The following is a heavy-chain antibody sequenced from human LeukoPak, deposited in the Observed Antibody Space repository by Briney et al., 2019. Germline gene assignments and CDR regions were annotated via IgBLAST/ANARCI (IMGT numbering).Heavy chain of an antibody. CDR2: ISSSGTSI. D-gene: IGHD3-10*01. Sequence: AGGSLRLSCAVSGFTFSSFGMDWVRQAPGRGLEWVSYISSSGTSIYYADSVKGRFTISRDNAKNPLYLQMNSLGAEDMAVSYCARDRYGSGINWQGFDPWGQGTLVTVSS. CDR3: ARDRYGSGINWQGFDP. CDR1: GFTFSSFG. V-gene: IGHV3-48*01. J-gene: IGHJ5*02.